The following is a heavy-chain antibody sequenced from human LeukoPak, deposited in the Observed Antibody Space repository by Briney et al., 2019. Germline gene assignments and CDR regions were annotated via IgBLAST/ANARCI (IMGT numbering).Heavy chain of an antibody. CDR1: GFTFSSYG. CDR3: AKFLMVRGVITTTNARGSPEDY. J-gene: IGHJ4*02. CDR2: IWYDGSKT. Sequence: GGSLRLSCAASGFTFSSYGMHWVRQAPGKGLEWVAVIWYDGSKTHYTDSVKGRFTISRDNSKNTLYLQMNSLRAEDTAVYYCAKFLMVRGVITTTNARGSPEDYWGQGTLVTVSS. V-gene: IGHV3-33*06. D-gene: IGHD3-10*01.